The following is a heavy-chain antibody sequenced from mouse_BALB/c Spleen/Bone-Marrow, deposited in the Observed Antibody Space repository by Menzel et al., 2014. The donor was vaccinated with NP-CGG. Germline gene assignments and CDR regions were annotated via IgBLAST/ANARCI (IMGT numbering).Heavy chain of an antibody. V-gene: IGHV5-6-2*01. CDR3: ARRGWDSYFDY. CDR1: GFTFSSYY. CDR2: IYSNGGST. Sequence: DVQLVESGGGLVKLGGSLKLSCAASGFTFSSYYKSWVRQTPEKRLELVAAIYSNGGSTYYPDTVKGRFTISRDNAKNTLYLQMSSLKSEDTALYYCARRGWDSYFDYWGQGTTLTVSS. D-gene: IGHD3-3*01. J-gene: IGHJ2*01.